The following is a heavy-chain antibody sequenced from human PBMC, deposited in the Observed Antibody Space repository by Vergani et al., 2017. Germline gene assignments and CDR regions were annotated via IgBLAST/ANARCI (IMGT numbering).Heavy chain of an antibody. CDR1: GYSISSGYY. D-gene: IGHD3-16*01. CDR2: INHSGTT. J-gene: IGHJ4*02. Sequence: QVQLQESGPGLVKPSETLSLTCAVSGYSISSGYYWGWIRQTPGKGLEWIGSINHSGTTSYNASLKSRATISVETSKNLFSLQLTSVTAAETAVYYCESIYTGGIDYWGQGTLVTVSS. CDR3: ESIYTGGIDY. V-gene: IGHV4-38-2*01.